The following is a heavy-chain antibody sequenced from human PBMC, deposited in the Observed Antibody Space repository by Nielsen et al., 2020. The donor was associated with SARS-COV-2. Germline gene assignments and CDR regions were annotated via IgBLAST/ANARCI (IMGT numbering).Heavy chain of an antibody. J-gene: IGHJ6*02. Sequence: ASVKVSCEASGYTFTGYYMHWVRQAPGQGLEWMGWINPNSGGTNYAQKFQGWVTMTRDTSISTAYMELSRLRSDDTAVYYCARVVVAGYGMDVWGQGTTVTVSS. D-gene: IGHD2-15*01. CDR3: ARVVVAGYGMDV. CDR1: GYTFTGYY. CDR2: INPNSGGT. V-gene: IGHV1-2*04.